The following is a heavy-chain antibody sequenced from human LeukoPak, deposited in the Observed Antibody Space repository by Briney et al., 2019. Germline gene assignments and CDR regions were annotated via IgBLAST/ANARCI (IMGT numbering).Heavy chain of an antibody. CDR1: GYTFTSYG. CDR3: ARDLPLRYFDWDSWFDP. D-gene: IGHD3-9*01. J-gene: IGHJ5*02. CDR2: ISAYNGNT. V-gene: IGHV1-18*01. Sequence: ASVKVSCKASGYTFTSYGISWVRQAPGQGLEWMGWISAYNGNTNYAQKLQGRVTMTTDTSTSTAYMELRSLRSDDTAVYYCARDLPLRYFDWDSWFDPWGQGTLVTVSS.